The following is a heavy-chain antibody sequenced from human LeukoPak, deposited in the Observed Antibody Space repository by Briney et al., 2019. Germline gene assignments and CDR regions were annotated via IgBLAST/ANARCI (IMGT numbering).Heavy chain of an antibody. V-gene: IGHV1-18*01. J-gene: IGHJ1*01. Sequence: GASVKVSCKASGYTFTSYGISWVRQAPGHGLEWMGWISAYNGNTNHAQKLQGRVTMTTDTSTSTAYMELRSLRSDATAVYYCAREEEVGGGEFQHWGEGTLVTVSS. D-gene: IGHD2-21*01. CDR3: AREEEVGGGEFQH. CDR1: GYTFTSYG. CDR2: ISAYNGNT.